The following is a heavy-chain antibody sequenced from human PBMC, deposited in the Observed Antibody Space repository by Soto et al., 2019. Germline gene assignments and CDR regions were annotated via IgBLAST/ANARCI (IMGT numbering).Heavy chain of an antibody. CDR3: AASRPPYCSGGSCYSYNWFDP. D-gene: IGHD2-15*01. CDR1: GFTFTSSA. CDR2: IVVGSGNT. J-gene: IGHJ5*02. V-gene: IGHV1-58*01. Sequence: GASVKVSCKASGFTFTSSAVQWVRQARGQRLEWIGWIVVGSGNTNYAQKFQERVTITRDMSTSTAYMELSSLRSEDTAVYYCAASRPPYCSGGSCYSYNWFDPWGQGTLVTVSS.